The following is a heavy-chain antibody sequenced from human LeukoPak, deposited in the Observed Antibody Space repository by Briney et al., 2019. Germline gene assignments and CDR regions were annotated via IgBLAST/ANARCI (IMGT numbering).Heavy chain of an antibody. CDR1: GGSISSYY. D-gene: IGHD5-12*01. CDR2: IYYSGST. CDR3: AGPGGATITY. Sequence: KTSETLSLTCTVSGGSISSYYWSWIRQPPGKGLEWIGYIYYSGSTNYNPSLKSRVTISVDTAKNQFSLKLSSVTAADTAVYYCAGPGGATITYWGQGTLVTVSS. V-gene: IGHV4-59*08. J-gene: IGHJ4*02.